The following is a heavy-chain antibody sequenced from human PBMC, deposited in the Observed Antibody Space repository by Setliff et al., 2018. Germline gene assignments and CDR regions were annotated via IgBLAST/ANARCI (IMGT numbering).Heavy chain of an antibody. CDR1: GYTFTSYG. CDR2: ISAYNANT. J-gene: IGHJ5*02. V-gene: IGHV1-18*01. CDR3: ARDKAKWLVFNRWFDP. Sequence: ASVKVSCKASGYTFTSYGISWVRQAPGQGLEWMGWISAYNANTNYAQKLQGRVTMTTDTSTSTAYMELRSLRSGDTAVYYCARDKAKWLVFNRWFDPWGQGTLVTVSS. D-gene: IGHD6-19*01.